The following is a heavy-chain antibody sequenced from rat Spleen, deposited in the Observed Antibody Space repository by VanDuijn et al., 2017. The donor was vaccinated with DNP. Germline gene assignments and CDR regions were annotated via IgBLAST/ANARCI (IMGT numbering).Heavy chain of an antibody. CDR1: GFTFSDYA. CDR3: TTVYGGYSGWFAS. V-gene: IGHV5-20*01. Sequence: EVQLVESGGDLVQPGRSPKISCEASGFTFSDYAMAWVRQAPTKGLEWVATISYDGSRTYYRDSVKGRFTISRDNAENTVYLQMDSLRSEDTATYYCTTVYGGYSGWFASWGQGTLVTVSS. J-gene: IGHJ3*01. CDR2: ISYDGSRT. D-gene: IGHD1-11*01.